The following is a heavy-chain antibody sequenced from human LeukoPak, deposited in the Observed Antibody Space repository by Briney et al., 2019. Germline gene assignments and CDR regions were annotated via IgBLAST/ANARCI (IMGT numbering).Heavy chain of an antibody. D-gene: IGHD2-15*01. CDR3: AREPLSRILVFYYYYYMDV. V-gene: IGHV1-46*01. CDR2: INPSGGST. Sequence: ASVKVSCKASGYTFTSYYMHWVRQAPGQGLERMGIINPSGGSTSYAQKFQGRVTMTRDMSTSTVYMELSSLRSEDTAVYYRAREPLSRILVFYYYYYMDVWGKGTTVTVSS. CDR1: GYTFTSYY. J-gene: IGHJ6*03.